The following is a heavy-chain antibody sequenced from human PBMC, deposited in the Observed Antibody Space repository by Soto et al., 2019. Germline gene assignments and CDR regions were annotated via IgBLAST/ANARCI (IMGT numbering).Heavy chain of an antibody. D-gene: IGHD6-19*01. CDR2: IIPGFGTG. J-gene: IGHJ4*02. CDR1: GDGFNSYA. CDR3: VRRLSFNSAWHYFDY. Sequence: ASVKVSCKASGDGFNSYAISWVRQAPGQGLEWMGGIIPGFGTGNYAQSFQGRVSITADEFSKTAYMELSSLGSEDTAVYYCVRRLSFNSAWHYFDYWGQGTLVTVSS. V-gene: IGHV1-69*13.